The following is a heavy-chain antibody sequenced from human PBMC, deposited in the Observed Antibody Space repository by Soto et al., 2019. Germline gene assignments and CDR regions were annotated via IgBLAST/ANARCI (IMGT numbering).Heavy chain of an antibody. Sequence: QVQLVQSGAEVKKPGASVKVSCKASGDTFTDYYMHWVRQAPGQGPEWMGWIDPNSGVTNYAQKFQGRVTRTRDTSISTGYMELPRLRSDATAVYDCARVGAPTTGWFDPWGQGSLVTVAS. J-gene: IGHJ5*02. CDR2: IDPNSGVT. CDR1: GDTFTDYY. CDR3: ARVGAPTTGWFDP. V-gene: IGHV1-2*02. D-gene: IGHD1-1*01.